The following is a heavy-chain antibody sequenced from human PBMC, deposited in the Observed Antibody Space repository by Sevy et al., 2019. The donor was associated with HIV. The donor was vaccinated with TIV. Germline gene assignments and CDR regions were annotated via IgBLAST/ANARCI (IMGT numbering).Heavy chain of an antibody. J-gene: IGHJ6*02. CDR2: ISSSGSTI. D-gene: IGHD2-2*02. CDR3: ARVTTPDCSSTSCYINYYYYGMDV. CDR1: GFTFSDYY. V-gene: IGHV3-11*01. Sequence: GGSLRLSCAASGFTFSDYYMSWIRQAPGKELEWVSYISSSGSTIYYADSVKGRFTISRDNAKNSLYLQMNSQRAEDTAVYYCARVTTPDCSSTSCYINYYYYGMDVWGQGTTVTVSS.